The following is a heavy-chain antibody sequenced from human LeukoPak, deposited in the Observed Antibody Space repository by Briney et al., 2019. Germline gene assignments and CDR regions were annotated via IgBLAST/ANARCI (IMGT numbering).Heavy chain of an antibody. CDR3: ARGGGYSGSYYNYFDY. V-gene: IGHV4-34*01. J-gene: IGHJ4*02. CDR2: INHSGST. D-gene: IGHD1-26*01. CDR1: GGSLSGYY. Sequence: PSETLSLTCAVYGGSLSGYYWSWIRQPPGKGLEWIGEINHSGSTNYNPSLKSRVTISVDTSKNQFSLKLSSVTAADTAVYYCARGGGYSGSYYNYFDYWGQGTLVTVSS.